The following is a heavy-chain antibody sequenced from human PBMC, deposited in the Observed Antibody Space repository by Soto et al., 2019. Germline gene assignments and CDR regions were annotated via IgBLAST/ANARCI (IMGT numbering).Heavy chain of an antibody. CDR2: IYYSGST. Sequence: SETLSLTCTVSGGSISSGGYYWSWIRQHPGKGLEWIGYIYYSGSTYYNPSLKSRVTISVDTSKNQFSLKLSSVTAADTAVYYCARDRLSIAARVFDYWGQGTLVTVSS. J-gene: IGHJ4*02. CDR3: ARDRLSIAARVFDY. D-gene: IGHD6-6*01. CDR1: GGSISSGGYY. V-gene: IGHV4-31*03.